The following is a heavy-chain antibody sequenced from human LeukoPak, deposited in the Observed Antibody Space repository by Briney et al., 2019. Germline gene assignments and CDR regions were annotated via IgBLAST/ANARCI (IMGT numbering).Heavy chain of an antibody. CDR1: GFTFSRSG. Sequence: PGRSLRLSCAASGFTFSRSGMHWVHQAPGKGLEWVSSISSSSSYIYYADSVKGRFTISRDNAKNSLYLQMNSLRAEDTAVYYCARSSSAHWDYWGQGTLVTVSS. D-gene: IGHD3-22*01. CDR2: ISSSSSYI. J-gene: IGHJ4*02. V-gene: IGHV3-21*01. CDR3: ARSSSAHWDY.